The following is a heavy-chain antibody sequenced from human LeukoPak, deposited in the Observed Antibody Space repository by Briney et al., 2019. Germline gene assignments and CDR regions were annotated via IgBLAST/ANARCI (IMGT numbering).Heavy chain of an antibody. J-gene: IGHJ3*02. D-gene: IGHD6-19*01. CDR3: ARDRGIAVAGTNAFDI. Sequence: ASVKVSCKASGYTFTSYYMHWVRQAPGQGLEWMGIINPSGGSTSYAQKFQGRVTITADKSTSTAYMELSSLRSEDTAVYYCARDRGIAVAGTNAFDIWGQGTMVTVSS. V-gene: IGHV1-46*01. CDR2: INPSGGST. CDR1: GYTFTSYY.